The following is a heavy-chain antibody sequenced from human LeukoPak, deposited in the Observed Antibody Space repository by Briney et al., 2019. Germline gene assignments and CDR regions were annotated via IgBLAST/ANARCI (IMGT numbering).Heavy chain of an antibody. CDR2: IYPGDSDT. CDR1: GYSFTNYW. J-gene: IGHJ4*02. CDR3: ARPTYFYDGRGSYYYFDY. Sequence: GEPLKISCKRPGYSFTNYWIGWVRQMHGKGLGWMGIIYPGDSDTRYSPSFQGKVTISADKSISTAYLQWSSLKASDTAMYYCARPTYFYDGRGSYYYFDYWGQGTLVTVSS. D-gene: IGHD3-22*01. V-gene: IGHV5-51*01.